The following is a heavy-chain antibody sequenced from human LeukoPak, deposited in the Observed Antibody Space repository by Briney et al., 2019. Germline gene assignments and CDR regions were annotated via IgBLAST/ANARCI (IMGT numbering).Heavy chain of an antibody. CDR1: GYTFTGYY. CDR3: ARERGGASRTPNAFDI. Sequence: ASVKVSCKASGYTFTGYYMHWVRQAPGQGLEWMGWINPNSGGTNYAQKFQGWVTMTRDTSISTAYMELSRLRSDDTAVYYCARERGGASRTPNAFDIWGQGTMVTVSS. D-gene: IGHD3-10*01. J-gene: IGHJ3*02. CDR2: INPNSGGT. V-gene: IGHV1-2*04.